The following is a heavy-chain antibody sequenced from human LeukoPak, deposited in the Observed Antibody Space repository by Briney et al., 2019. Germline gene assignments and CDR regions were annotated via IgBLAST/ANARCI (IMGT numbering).Heavy chain of an antibody. CDR2: MNPNSGNT. J-gene: IGHJ4*02. D-gene: IGHD5-12*01. Sequence: ASVKVSCKASGYTFTSYDINWVRQATGQGLEWMGWMNPNSGNTGYAQKLQGRVTMTTDTSTSTAYMELRSLRSDDTAVYYCARGGYDLYFDYWGQGTLVTVSS. CDR1: GYTFTSYD. CDR3: ARGGYDLYFDY. V-gene: IGHV1-8*01.